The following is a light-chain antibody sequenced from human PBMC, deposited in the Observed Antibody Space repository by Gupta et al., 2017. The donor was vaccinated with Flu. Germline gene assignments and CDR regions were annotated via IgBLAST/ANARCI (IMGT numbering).Light chain of an antibody. CDR2: AAS. V-gene: IGKV1-39*01. CDR1: QNIYNY. CDR3: QQTYTIPWT. Sequence: GDRVTITCRASQNIYNYLNWYQQKPGKAPKLLIYAASNLQSGVPSRFSGSDSGTDFSLTISSLQPEDFASYYCQQTYTIPWTFGQGTKVDIK. J-gene: IGKJ1*01.